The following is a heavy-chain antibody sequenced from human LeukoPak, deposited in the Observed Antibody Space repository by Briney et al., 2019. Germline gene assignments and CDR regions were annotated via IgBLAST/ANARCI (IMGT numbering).Heavy chain of an antibody. D-gene: IGHD6-19*01. CDR1: GFTFSDYS. Sequence: GGSLRLSCAASGFTFSDYSMNWVRQAPGKGLEWVSYISDSSSTIYYADSVKGRFTISRDNSKNSLYLQMSSLRAEDTAVYYCARDYGGWHYSDYWGQGTLVTVSS. CDR3: ARDYGGWHYSDY. V-gene: IGHV3-48*04. CDR2: ISDSSSTI. J-gene: IGHJ4*02.